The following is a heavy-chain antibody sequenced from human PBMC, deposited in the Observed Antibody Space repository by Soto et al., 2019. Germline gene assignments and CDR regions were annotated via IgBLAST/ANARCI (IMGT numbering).Heavy chain of an antibody. CDR3: ARDRLPQYCSSNSCYIYYYYGMDV. V-gene: IGHV1-69*13. J-gene: IGHJ6*02. D-gene: IGHD2-2*02. CDR1: GGTFSSYA. Sequence: SVKVSCKASGGTFSSYAISWVRQAPGQGLEWMGGIIPIFGTANYAQKFQGRVTITADESTSTAYMELSSLRSEDTAVYYCARDRLPQYCSSNSCYIYYYYGMDVWGQGTTVTVSS. CDR2: IIPIFGTA.